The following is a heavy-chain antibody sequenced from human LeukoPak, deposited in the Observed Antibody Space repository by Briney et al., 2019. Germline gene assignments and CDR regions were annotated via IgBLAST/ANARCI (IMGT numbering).Heavy chain of an antibody. CDR2: INPNSGGT. Sequence: GASVKVFCKASGYTFTGYYMHWVRQAPGQGLEWMGWINPNSGGTHYAQNFQGRVTMTTDTSISTAYMDLCSLRSDDTAIYYCVRDYYGSGSYPPFDPWGHGTLVTVSS. J-gene: IGHJ5*02. V-gene: IGHV1-2*02. CDR1: GYTFTGYY. CDR3: VRDYYGSGSYPPFDP. D-gene: IGHD3-10*01.